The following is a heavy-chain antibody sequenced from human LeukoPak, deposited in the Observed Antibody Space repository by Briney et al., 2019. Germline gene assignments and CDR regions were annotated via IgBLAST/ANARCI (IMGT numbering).Heavy chain of an antibody. D-gene: IGHD2-2*02. CDR2: IIPILGIA. CDR3: ARDCSSTSCYRDY. Sequence: SVKVSCKASGGTFSSYAISWVRQAPGQGLEWTGRIIPILGIANYAQKFQGRVTITADKSTSTAYMELSSLRSEDTAVYYCARDCSSTSCYRDYWGQGTLVTVSS. CDR1: GGTFSSYA. V-gene: IGHV1-69*04. J-gene: IGHJ4*02.